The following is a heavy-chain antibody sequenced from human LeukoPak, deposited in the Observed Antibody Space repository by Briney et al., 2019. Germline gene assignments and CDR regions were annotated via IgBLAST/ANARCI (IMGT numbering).Heavy chain of an antibody. CDR2: IHHGGST. V-gene: IGHV4-38-2*01. Sequence: SETLSLTCAVSGYSINSGYYWGWIRQPPGKGLEWIGSIHHGGSTYYNPSLKSRVTISVDTSKNQFSLMLTSVTAADTAVYYCARGGGSGTYPYYYYYFMDVWGKGTTVTVSS. CDR3: ARGGGSGTYPYYYYYFMDV. D-gene: IGHD1-26*01. CDR1: GYSINSGYY. J-gene: IGHJ6*03.